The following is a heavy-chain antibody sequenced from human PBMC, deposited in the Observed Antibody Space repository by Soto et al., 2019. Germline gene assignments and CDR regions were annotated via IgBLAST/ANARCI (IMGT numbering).Heavy chain of an antibody. Sequence: SETLSLTCTVSGGSISDHYYMWIRQSPGKGLEYIGYIYSGGRTDYNPSLKSRVIISVDTSKNQFSLKLTSVTAEDTAVYYCAKVSVLLWFSFDYWGQGTLVTVSS. CDR3: AKVSVLLWFSFDY. CDR1: GGSISDHY. V-gene: IGHV4-59*11. CDR2: IYSGGRT. D-gene: IGHD3-10*01. J-gene: IGHJ4*02.